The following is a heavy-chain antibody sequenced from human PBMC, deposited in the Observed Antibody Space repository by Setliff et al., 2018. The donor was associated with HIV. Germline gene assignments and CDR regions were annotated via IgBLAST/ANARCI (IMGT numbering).Heavy chain of an antibody. CDR3: ARDRGSYNFWSGLARGDNWFDP. D-gene: IGHD3-3*01. CDR2: IYYSGST. V-gene: IGHV4-61*08. Sequence: SSGYFWGWVRQPPGKGLEWIGYIYYSGSTYYNPSLKSRVTISLDTSKNQFSLNLTSVTAADTAVYYCARDRGSYNFWSGLARGDNWFDPWGQGTLVTVSS. J-gene: IGHJ5*02. CDR1: SSGYF.